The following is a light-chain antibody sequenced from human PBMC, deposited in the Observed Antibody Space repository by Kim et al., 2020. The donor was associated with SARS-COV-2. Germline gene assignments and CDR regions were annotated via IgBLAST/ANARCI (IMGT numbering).Light chain of an antibody. J-gene: IGLJ3*02. Sequence: VSPGQTANITCSEDKLGDKFVCWYQQKPGQSPVVVIYQDDKRPSGIPERFSGSNSGNTATLTISGTQALDEADYYCQAWDSNSFWVFGGGTKLTVL. V-gene: IGLV3-1*01. CDR2: QDD. CDR1: KLGDKF. CDR3: QAWDSNSFWV.